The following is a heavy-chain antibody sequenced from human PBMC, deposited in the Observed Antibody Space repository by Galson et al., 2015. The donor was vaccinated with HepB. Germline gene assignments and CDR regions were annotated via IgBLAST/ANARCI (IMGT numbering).Heavy chain of an antibody. Sequence: PALVKPTQTLTLTCTFSGFSINSNGMGVGWIRQPPGKALEWLALIFWDDEYRYSPSLRNRLTVDKGTSENQVVLTMTDMDPVDTATYYCAHRWAGAVGFDYWGPGTLVTVSS. CDR1: GFSINSNGMG. V-gene: IGHV2-5*02. CDR2: IFWDDEY. D-gene: IGHD2-15*01. CDR3: AHRWAGAVGFDY. J-gene: IGHJ4*02.